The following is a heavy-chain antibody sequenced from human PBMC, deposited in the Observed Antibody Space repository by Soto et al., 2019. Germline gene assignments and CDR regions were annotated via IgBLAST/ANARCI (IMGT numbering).Heavy chain of an antibody. Sequence: PSETLSLPCTVSAGSITSYYWSWIRQPAGKGLEWIGYIYYSGSPNYNPSLKSRVTISVDTSKNHFSLKLSSVTAADTAVYYCAGSWRFYYFDYWGQGTLVTVSS. J-gene: IGHJ4*02. CDR3: AGSWRFYYFDY. D-gene: IGHD3-3*01. CDR2: IYYSGSP. V-gene: IGHV4-59*01. CDR1: AGSITSYY.